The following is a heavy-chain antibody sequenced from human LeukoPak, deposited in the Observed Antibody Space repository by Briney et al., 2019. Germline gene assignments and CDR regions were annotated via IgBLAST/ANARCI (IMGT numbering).Heavy chain of an antibody. D-gene: IGHD3-10*01. Sequence: SETLSLTCIVSGGSITSSSYYGGWIRQPPGKALEWIGSIYYSGTTYYNPSLKSRVTIPVDTSKKQLSLQLSSVTAADTAVYYCARLPYYYGSGSYGGIDYWGQGTLVTVSS. J-gene: IGHJ4*02. CDR3: ARLPYYYGSGSYGGIDY. CDR2: IYYSGTT. CDR1: GGSITSSSYY. V-gene: IGHV4-39*01.